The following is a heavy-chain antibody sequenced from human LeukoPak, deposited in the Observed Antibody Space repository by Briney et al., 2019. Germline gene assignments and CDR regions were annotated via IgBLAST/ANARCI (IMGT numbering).Heavy chain of an antibody. D-gene: IGHD5-24*01. CDR3: ARGSSRDGYNYFGY. Sequence: ASVKVSCKASGGTFSSYAISWVRQAPGQGLEWMGRIIPILGIANYAQKFQGRVTITADKSTSTAYMELSSLRSEDTAVYYCARGSSRDGYNYFGYWGQGTLVTVSS. J-gene: IGHJ4*02. CDR1: GGTFSSYA. CDR2: IIPILGIA. V-gene: IGHV1-69*04.